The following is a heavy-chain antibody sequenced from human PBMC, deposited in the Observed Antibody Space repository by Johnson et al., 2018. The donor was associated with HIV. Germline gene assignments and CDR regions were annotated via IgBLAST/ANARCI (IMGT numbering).Heavy chain of an antibody. CDR1: GFTFSSNY. J-gene: IGHJ3*02. CDR2: ISYDGKNK. V-gene: IGHV3-30*03. Sequence: QVQLVESGGGLVQPGGSLRLSCAASGFTFSSNYMSWVRQAPGKGLEWVAVISYDGKNKDYADPVKGRFTISRDNSKNTLYLQMNSLRAEDTAVYYCATSTASDALDIWGQGTMVTVSS. CDR3: ATSTASDALDI. D-gene: IGHD1-1*01.